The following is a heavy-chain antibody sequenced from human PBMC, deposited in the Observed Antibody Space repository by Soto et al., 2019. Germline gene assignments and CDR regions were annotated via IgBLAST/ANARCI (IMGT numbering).Heavy chain of an antibody. V-gene: IGHV1-69*01. J-gene: IGHJ6*02. CDR1: GVSFNSYG. Sequence: QVQLVQSGAEVKKPGSSVKVSCKASGVSFNSYGITWVRQAPGQGLEWMGGIIPIIRTTKYAQKFQGRVTITADESTNTAYMELTSLISEDTAVYYCARELKEPGSYYYYGLDVWGQGTTVTVSS. CDR2: IIPIIRTT. D-gene: IGHD3-10*01. CDR3: ARELKEPGSYYYYGLDV.